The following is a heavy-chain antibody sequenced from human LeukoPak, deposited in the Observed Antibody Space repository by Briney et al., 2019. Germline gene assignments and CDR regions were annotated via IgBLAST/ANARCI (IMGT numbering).Heavy chain of an antibody. CDR1: GFIFSSYG. D-gene: IGHD3-3*01. Sequence: GGSLRLSCAASGFIFSSYGMHWIRQAPGKGLEWVAVISYDGSNKYYADSVKGRFTISRDNSKNTLYLQMNSLRAEDTAVYYCATPLSYYDFWSGYYTSAFDIWGQGTMVTVSS. J-gene: IGHJ3*02. CDR3: ATPLSYYDFWSGYYTSAFDI. CDR2: ISYDGSNK. V-gene: IGHV3-30*03.